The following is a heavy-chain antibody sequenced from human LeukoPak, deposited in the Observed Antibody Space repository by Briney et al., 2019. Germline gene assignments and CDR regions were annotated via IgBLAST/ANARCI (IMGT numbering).Heavy chain of an antibody. V-gene: IGHV3-23*05. J-gene: IGHJ3*02. Sequence: GGSLRLSCAASGFTFSSYDLNWVRQAPGKGLEWVSTINTGGTTTYYADSVKGRFSISRDNSKNALYLQMHSLRAEDTALYYCAKRSQGAFDIWCQGTMVIVSS. CDR3: AKRSQGAFDI. CDR1: GFTFSSYD. CDR2: INTGGTTT. D-gene: IGHD1-26*01.